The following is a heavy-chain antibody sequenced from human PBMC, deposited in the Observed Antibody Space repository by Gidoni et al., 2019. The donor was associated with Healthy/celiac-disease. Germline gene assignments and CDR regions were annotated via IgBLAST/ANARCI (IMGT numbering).Heavy chain of an antibody. CDR1: GYTFTSYA. Sequence: QVQLVQSGAEVTKPGASVKVSFKASGYTFTSYAMHWVRQAPGQRLEWMGWINAGNGNTKYSQKFQGRVTITRDTSASTAYMELSSLRSEDTAVYYCARDRENYRYFDLWGRGTLVTVSS. J-gene: IGHJ2*01. CDR3: ARDRENYRYFDL. CDR2: INAGNGNT. V-gene: IGHV1-3*01. D-gene: IGHD1-7*01.